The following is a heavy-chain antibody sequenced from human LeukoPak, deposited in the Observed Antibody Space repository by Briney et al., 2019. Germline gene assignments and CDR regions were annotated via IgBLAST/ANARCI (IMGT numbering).Heavy chain of an antibody. CDR3: ARATYYDFWSGPGGYYYMDV. Sequence: GGSLRLSCATSGFDVTQHEFNWVRQAPGKGLEWVANIKQDGSEKYYVDSVKGRFTISRDNPKNSLYLQMNSLRAEDTAVYYCARATYYDFWSGPGGYYYMDVWGKGTTVTVSS. CDR1: GFDVTQHE. J-gene: IGHJ6*03. CDR2: IKQDGSEK. D-gene: IGHD3-3*01. V-gene: IGHV3-7*04.